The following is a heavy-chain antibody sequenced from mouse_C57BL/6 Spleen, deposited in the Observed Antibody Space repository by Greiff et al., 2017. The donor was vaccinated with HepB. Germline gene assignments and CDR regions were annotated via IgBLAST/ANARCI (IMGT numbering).Heavy chain of an antibody. CDR2: IYPGNGDT. J-gene: IGHJ2*01. D-gene: IGHD2-1*01. Sequence: QVQLQQSGAELARPGASVKLSCKASGYTFTSYGISWVKQRTGQGLEWIGEIYPGNGDTSYNQKFKGKATLTVDKSSSTAYMQLSSLTSEDSAVYFCARGTLVDYWGQGTTLTVSS. V-gene: IGHV1-81*01. CDR3: ARGTLVDY. CDR1: GYTFTSYG.